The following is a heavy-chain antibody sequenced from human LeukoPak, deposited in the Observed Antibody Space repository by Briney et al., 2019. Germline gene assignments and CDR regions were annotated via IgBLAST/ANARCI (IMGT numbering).Heavy chain of an antibody. J-gene: IGHJ4*02. CDR3: AKSLHFWSGYYPH. CDR1: GFTFSSYA. D-gene: IGHD3-3*02. Sequence: HSGGSLRLSCAASGFTFSSYAMSWARQAPGKGLEWVSAISGSGGSTYYADSVKGRFTISRDNSKNTLYLQMNSLRAEDTAVYYCAKSLHFWSGYYPHWGQGTLVTVSS. V-gene: IGHV3-23*01. CDR2: ISGSGGST.